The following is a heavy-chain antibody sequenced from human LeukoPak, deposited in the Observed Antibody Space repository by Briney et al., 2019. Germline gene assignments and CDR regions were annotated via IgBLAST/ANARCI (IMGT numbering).Heavy chain of an antibody. CDR3: ATHREWELLRVLDY. CDR2: IYSGGST. CDR1: GFTVSSNY. Sequence: GGSLRLSCAASGFTVSSNYMSWVRQAPGKGLEWVSVIYSGGSTYYADSVKGRFTISRHNSKNTLYLQMNSLRAEDTAVYYCATHREWELLRVLDYWGQGTLVTVSS. D-gene: IGHD1-26*01. V-gene: IGHV3-53*01. J-gene: IGHJ4*02.